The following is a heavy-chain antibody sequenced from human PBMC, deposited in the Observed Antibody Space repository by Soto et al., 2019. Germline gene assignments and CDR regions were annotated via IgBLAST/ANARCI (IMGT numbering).Heavy chain of an antibody. Sequence: GESLKISCKGSGYTFTNYWIGWVRQMPGKGLEWMGIIYPGDSDTKYNPLFQGQVTISADKSITTTYPRWTSLKASDTAIYYCAASIFYYGMDVWGQGTTVTVSS. J-gene: IGHJ6*02. CDR2: IYPGDSDT. CDR3: AASIFYYGMDV. V-gene: IGHV5-51*01. CDR1: GYTFTNYW.